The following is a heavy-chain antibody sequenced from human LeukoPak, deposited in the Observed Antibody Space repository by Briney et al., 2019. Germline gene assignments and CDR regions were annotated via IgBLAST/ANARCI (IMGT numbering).Heavy chain of an antibody. J-gene: IGHJ5*02. CDR1: GGTFSSYT. Sequence: SVKVSCKASGGTFSSYTISWVRQAPGQGLEWMGRTIPILGIANYAQKFQGRVTITADKSTSTAYMELSSLRSEDTAVYYCARDYQEYYYGSGSPAFDPWGQGTLVTVSS. CDR3: ARDYQEYYYGSGSPAFDP. CDR2: TIPILGIA. D-gene: IGHD3-10*01. V-gene: IGHV1-69*04.